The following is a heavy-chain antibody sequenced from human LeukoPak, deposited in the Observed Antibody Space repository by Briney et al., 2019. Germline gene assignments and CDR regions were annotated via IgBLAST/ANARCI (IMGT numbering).Heavy chain of an antibody. CDR3: ARDYGDYGFDY. CDR1: GFNFDNYA. V-gene: IGHV3-30*04. CDR2: ISHDERTK. Sequence: PGKSLTLSCVASGFNFDNYAMHWVRQPLGKGLEWVAVISHDERTKYYADSMKGRITISRDNSKNTVFLQMNSLRAEDTAVYYCARDYGDYGFDYWGQGTLVTVSS. J-gene: IGHJ4*02. D-gene: IGHD4-17*01.